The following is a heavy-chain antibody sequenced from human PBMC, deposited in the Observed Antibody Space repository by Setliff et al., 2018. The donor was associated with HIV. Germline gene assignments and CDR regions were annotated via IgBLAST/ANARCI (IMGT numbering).Heavy chain of an antibody. CDR1: GDSVSSRSYY. J-gene: IGHJ4*02. D-gene: IGHD1-1*01. CDR2: IYYSGST. CDR3: AQLGMVDDFDY. V-gene: IGHV4-61*03. Sequence: PSETLSLTCTVSGDSVSSRSYYWSWIRQPPGKRLEWIGYIYYSGSTNYNPSLKSLVTISVDTSKNHFSLKLRSVTAADTAVYYCAQLGMVDDFDYWGQGTLVTVSS.